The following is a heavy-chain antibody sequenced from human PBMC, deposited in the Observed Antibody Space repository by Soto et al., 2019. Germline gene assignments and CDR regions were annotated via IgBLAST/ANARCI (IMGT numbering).Heavy chain of an antibody. CDR2: INPNGGST. CDR1: GYIFTNFY. Sequence: QVQLVQPGAEVKKPGASVKFSCKASGYIFTNFYIHWVRQAPGQGLEWSGIINPNGGSTNYAQNFPGRVTMTRDTSTSTVYMDLSSLRSEDTAVYYCTRGLASGDYWGQGTLITVSS. CDR3: TRGLASGDY. J-gene: IGHJ4*02. D-gene: IGHD6-6*01. V-gene: IGHV1-46*03.